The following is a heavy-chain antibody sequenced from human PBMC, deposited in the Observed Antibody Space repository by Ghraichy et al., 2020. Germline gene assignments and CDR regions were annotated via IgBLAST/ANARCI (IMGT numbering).Heavy chain of an antibody. J-gene: IGHJ5*02. V-gene: IGHV6-1*01. D-gene: IGHD5-18*01. CDR3: AREAAVEGLRGYSYGNTGYNWFDP. CDR1: GDSVSSNSAA. CDR2: TYYRSKWYN. Sequence: SQTLSLTCAISGDSVSSNSAAWNWIRQSPSRGLEWLGRTYYRSKWYNDYAVSVKSRITINPDTSKNQFSLQLNSVTPEDTAVYYCAREAAVEGLRGYSYGNTGYNWFDPWGQGTLVTVSS.